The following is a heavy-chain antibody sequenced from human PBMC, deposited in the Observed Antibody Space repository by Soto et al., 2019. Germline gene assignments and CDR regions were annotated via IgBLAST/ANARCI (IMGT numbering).Heavy chain of an antibody. CDR1: GFTFTTYG. CDR3: VRERAPFDAFDI. Sequence: GGSLRLSCAASGFTFTTYGMHWVRQAPGKGLEWVAVVWAAGYNQYYADSVRGRFTISRDNSRYTLSLQMNDLRAEDTAMYYCVRERAPFDAFDIWGQGTMVTV. CDR2: VWAAGYNQ. V-gene: IGHV3-33*01. J-gene: IGHJ3*02.